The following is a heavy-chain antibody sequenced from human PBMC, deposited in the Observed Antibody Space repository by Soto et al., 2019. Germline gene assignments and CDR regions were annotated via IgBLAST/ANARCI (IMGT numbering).Heavy chain of an antibody. CDR2: IKSKTDGGTT. CDR1: GFTFSNAW. J-gene: IGHJ6*02. CDR3: TIPPPDYYGSGSFSYYYYYGMDV. D-gene: IGHD3-10*01. V-gene: IGHV3-15*07. Sequence: GGSLRLSCAASGFTFSNAWMNWVRQAPGKGLEWVGRIKSKTDGGTTDYAAPVKGRFTISRDDSKNTLYLQMNSLKTEDTAVYYCTIPPPDYYGSGSFSYYYYYGMDVWGQGTTVTVSS.